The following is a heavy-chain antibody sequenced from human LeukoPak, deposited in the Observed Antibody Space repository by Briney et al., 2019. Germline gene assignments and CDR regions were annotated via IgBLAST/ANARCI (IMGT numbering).Heavy chain of an antibody. CDR3: ARDYSWVLDS. CDR1: GFTFIDYG. D-gene: IGHD2-21*01. CDR2: IWSDATNA. V-gene: IGHV3-33*01. J-gene: IGHJ4*02. Sequence: PGGSLRLSYAASGFTFIDYGMHWVRQAPGKGLEWVAIIWSDATNAYYADSVKGRFTISRDNSKNTVSLQMNSLRAEDTAVYYCARDYSWVLDSWGQGTLVTVSS.